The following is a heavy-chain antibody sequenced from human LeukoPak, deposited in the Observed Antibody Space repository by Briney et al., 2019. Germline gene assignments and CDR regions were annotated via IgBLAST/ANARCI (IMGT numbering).Heavy chain of an antibody. D-gene: IGHD6-13*01. CDR1: GFTFSSYG. CDR2: ISYDGSNK. CDR3: AKGFVRRSIAAAGNGAFDI. V-gene: IGHV3-30*18. Sequence: GGSLRLSCAASGFTFSSYGMHWVRQAPGKGLEWVAVISYDGSNKYYADSVKGRFTISRDNSKNTLYLQMNSLRAEDTAVYYCAKGFVRRSIAAAGNGAFDIWGQGTMVTVSS. J-gene: IGHJ3*02.